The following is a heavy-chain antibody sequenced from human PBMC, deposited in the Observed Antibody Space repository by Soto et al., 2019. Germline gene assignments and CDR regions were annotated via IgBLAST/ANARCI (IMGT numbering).Heavy chain of an antibody. Sequence: PSETLSLTCAVSGGSISSGGYSRSWIRQPPGKGLEWIGYIYHSGSTYYNPSLKSRVTISVDRSKNQFSLKLSSVTAADTAVYYCARALGYCSGGSCFLGNWFDPWGQGTLVTVSS. CDR3: ARALGYCSGGSCFLGNWFDP. V-gene: IGHV4-30-2*01. CDR1: GGSISSGGYS. CDR2: IYHSGST. D-gene: IGHD2-15*01. J-gene: IGHJ5*02.